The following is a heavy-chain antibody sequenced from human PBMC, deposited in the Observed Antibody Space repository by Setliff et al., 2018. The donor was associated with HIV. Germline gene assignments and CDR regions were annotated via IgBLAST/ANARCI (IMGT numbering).Heavy chain of an antibody. CDR3: AKDFVYYDSSGSFDY. J-gene: IGHJ4*02. CDR1: GFTFSSYA. Sequence: LRLSCAASGFTFSSYAMSWVRQAPGKGLEWVSAISGSGGSTYYADSVKGRFTISRDNSKNTLYLQMNSLRAEDTAVYYCAKDFVYYDSSGSFDYWGQGTLVTVSS. CDR2: ISGSGGST. D-gene: IGHD3-22*01. V-gene: IGHV3-23*01.